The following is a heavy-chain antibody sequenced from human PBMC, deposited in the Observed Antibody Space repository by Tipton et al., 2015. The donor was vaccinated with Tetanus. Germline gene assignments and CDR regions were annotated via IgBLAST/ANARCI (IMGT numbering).Heavy chain of an antibody. Sequence: QLVQSGREVKKPGESLKISCKGSGYIFNNYWIGWVRQKPGKGLEWMGFIYPGDSDTRYSPSFQGQVTISVDKSINTAYLQWSSLKASDPSMFYCARAHCTDGVCNFDFWGQGALVTVAS. CDR1: GYIFNNYW. CDR2: IYPGDSDT. J-gene: IGHJ4*02. V-gene: IGHV5-51*01. D-gene: IGHD2-8*01. CDR3: ARAHCTDGVCNFDF.